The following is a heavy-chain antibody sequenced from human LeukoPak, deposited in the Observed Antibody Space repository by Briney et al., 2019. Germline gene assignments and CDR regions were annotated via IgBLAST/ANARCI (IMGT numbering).Heavy chain of an antibody. D-gene: IGHD3-10*01. V-gene: IGHV3-30*02. J-gene: IGHJ4*02. CDR3: AKDRGDTSYFDY. CDR2: IRYDGSNK. CDR1: GFTFSSYG. Sequence: GGSLRLSCAASGFTFSSYGMHWVRQAPGKGLEWVAFIRYDGSNKYYADSVKGRFTISRDNSKNTLYLQMNSLRAEDTAVYCCAKDRGDTSYFDYWGQGTLVTVSS.